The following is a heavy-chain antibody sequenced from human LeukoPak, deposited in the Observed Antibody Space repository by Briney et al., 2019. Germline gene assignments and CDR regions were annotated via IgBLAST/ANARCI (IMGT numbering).Heavy chain of an antibody. CDR2: VYTSGST. CDR3: ARDPHVGNWASGFDI. V-gene: IGHV4-61*02. CDR1: GGSISSGSYY. D-gene: IGHD7-27*01. Sequence: SETLSLTCTVSGGSISSGSYYWGWIRQPAGKGREWIGRVYTSGSTIYNPSLKSRVTISVHTSKTQFSLKLSSVTAADTAVYYCARDPHVGNWASGFDIWGQGTMVTVSS. J-gene: IGHJ3*02.